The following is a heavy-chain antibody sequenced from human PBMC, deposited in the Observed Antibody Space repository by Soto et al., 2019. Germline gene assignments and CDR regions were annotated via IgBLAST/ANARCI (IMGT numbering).Heavy chain of an antibody. Sequence: LKLYCGASEFTFSSYAISWFRQASGKGLEWVSAISGSGGSTSYADSVKGRFTISRDNSKNTLYLQMNSLRAEDTAVYYCARDESYDILTGYYSPQPFVYWGQGSLGSVS. D-gene: IGHD3-9*01. CDR2: ISGSGGST. V-gene: IGHV3-23*01. CDR3: ARDESYDILTGYYSPQPFVY. CDR1: EFTFSSYA. J-gene: IGHJ4*02.